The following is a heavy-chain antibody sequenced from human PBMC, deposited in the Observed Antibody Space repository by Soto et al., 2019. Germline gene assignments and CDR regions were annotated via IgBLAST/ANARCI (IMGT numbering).Heavy chain of an antibody. V-gene: IGHV1-18*01. CDR2: ISAYNGNT. D-gene: IGHD6-13*01. Sequence: ASVKVSCKTSGYTFSNYGISWVRQAPGQGLEWMGWISAYNGNTNYAQKLQGRVTMTTDTSTSTAYMELRSLRSDDTAVYYCARDQGAAAGTPDYYGMDVWGQRTTVTVSS. CDR1: GYTFSNYG. CDR3: ARDQGAAAGTPDYYGMDV. J-gene: IGHJ6*02.